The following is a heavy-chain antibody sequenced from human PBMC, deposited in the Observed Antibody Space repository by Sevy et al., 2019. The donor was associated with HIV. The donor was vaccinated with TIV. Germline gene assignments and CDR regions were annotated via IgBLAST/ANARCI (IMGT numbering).Heavy chain of an antibody. Sequence: ASVKVSCKVSGKTLTQLSMHWVRQAPGKGLEWMGSYDPEDDKRIYAQKFQGRVTMTEDTSTDTAYMELRILRSEDTAVYYCSTTKDYYESSGSPFDYWGQVTLVTVSS. D-gene: IGHD3-22*01. CDR3: STTKDYYESSGSPFDY. CDR2: YDPEDDKR. CDR1: GKTLTQLS. V-gene: IGHV1-24*01. J-gene: IGHJ4*02.